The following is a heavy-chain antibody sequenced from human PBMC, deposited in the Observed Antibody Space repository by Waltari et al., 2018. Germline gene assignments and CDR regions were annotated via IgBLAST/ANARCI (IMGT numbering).Heavy chain of an antibody. V-gene: IGHV3-30*02. CDR3: AKDRRIAARRSGLGSYYGMDV. CDR1: GFTFSSYG. CDR2: IRYDGSNK. J-gene: IGHJ6*02. D-gene: IGHD6-6*01. Sequence: QVQLVESGGGVVQPGGSLRLSCAASGFTFSSYGMHWVRQAPGKGLEWVAFIRYDGSNKYYADSVKGRFTISRDNSKNTLYLQMNSLRAEDTAVYYCAKDRRIAARRSGLGSYYGMDVWGQGTTVTVSS.